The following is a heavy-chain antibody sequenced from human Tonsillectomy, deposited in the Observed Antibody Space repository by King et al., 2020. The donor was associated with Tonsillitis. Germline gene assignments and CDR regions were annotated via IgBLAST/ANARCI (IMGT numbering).Heavy chain of an antibody. Sequence: VQLVESGGGLVQPGRSLRLSCAASGLTFDDYAMNCVRQAPVKGLEWVSGITWNSGNAAYAVTVKCLCSISRDNSKNSLYLQMNSLRAEDTALYYCAKGMYQQLEPRDAFDIWGQGTKVTVSS. CDR3: AKGMYQQLEPRDAFDI. CDR1: GLTFDDYA. CDR2: ITWNSGNA. J-gene: IGHJ3*02. V-gene: IGHV3-9*01. D-gene: IGHD2-2*01.